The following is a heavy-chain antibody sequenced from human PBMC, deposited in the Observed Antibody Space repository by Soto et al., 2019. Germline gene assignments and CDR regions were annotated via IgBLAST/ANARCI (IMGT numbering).Heavy chain of an antibody. CDR3: AREGGSGSYRYYGMDV. CDR1: GGTFSSYA. D-gene: IGHD3-10*01. J-gene: IGHJ6*02. CDR2: IIPIFGTA. Sequence: QVQLVQSGAEVKKPGSSVKASCKASGGTFSSYAISWVRQAPGQGLEWMGGIIPIFGTANYAQKFQGRVTITADESTSTAYMELSSLRSEDTAVYYCAREGGSGSYRYYGMDVWGQGTTVTVSS. V-gene: IGHV1-69*12.